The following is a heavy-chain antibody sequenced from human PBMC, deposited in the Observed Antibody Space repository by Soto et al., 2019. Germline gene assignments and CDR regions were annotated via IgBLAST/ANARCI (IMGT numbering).Heavy chain of an antibody. J-gene: IGHJ4*02. V-gene: IGHV3-33*01. D-gene: IGHD1-1*01. Sequence: QVHLVESGGGVAQPGRSLRLSCAASGSIFTGYGMHWVRQAPGKGLEWVAGIWFDGSNKYYADSVKGRFTISRDNSKNMLYLQMNSLRVEDTAVYYCARDGIGGTILRWYLDYWGQGTLVTVSS. CDR3: ARDGIGGTILRWYLDY. CDR1: GSIFTGYG. CDR2: IWFDGSNK.